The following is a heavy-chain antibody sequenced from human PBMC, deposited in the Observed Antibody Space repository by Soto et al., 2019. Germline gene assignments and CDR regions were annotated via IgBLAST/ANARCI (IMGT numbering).Heavy chain of an antibody. Sequence: ASVKVSCKASGYTFTSYGISWVRQAPGQGLEWMGWISAYNGNTNYAQKLQGRVTMTTDTSTSTAYMELRSLRSDDTAVYYCARDGIVVVVAATPPHYYGMDVWGQGTTVTVSS. D-gene: IGHD2-15*01. V-gene: IGHV1-18*04. CDR1: GYTFTSYG. J-gene: IGHJ6*02. CDR3: ARDGIVVVVAATPPHYYGMDV. CDR2: ISAYNGNT.